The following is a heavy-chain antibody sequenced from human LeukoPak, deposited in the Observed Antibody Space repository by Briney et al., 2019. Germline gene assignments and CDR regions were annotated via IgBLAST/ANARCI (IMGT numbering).Heavy chain of an antibody. CDR1: GFTFSNYW. J-gene: IGHJ4*02. CDR3: ARDRRSQTFDY. V-gene: IGHV3-7*01. CDR2: IKTDGSEK. Sequence: GGSLRLSCEGSGFTFSNYWMGWVRQAPGKGLQWVANIKTDGSEKYYVDSVKGRFTISRDNAKNTLYLQMNSLRAEDTAVYYCARDRRSQTFDYWGQGTLVTVSS.